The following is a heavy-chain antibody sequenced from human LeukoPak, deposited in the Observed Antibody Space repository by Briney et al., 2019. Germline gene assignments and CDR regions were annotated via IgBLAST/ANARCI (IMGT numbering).Heavy chain of an antibody. D-gene: IGHD1-26*01. V-gene: IGHV3-72*01. CDR2: SRDKAESHST. J-gene: IGHJ3*01. CDR3: TRAIVGAGNDL. Sequence: GGSLRLSCAASVFTFSDLYMVWVGQAPGKGLEWVGRSRDKAESHSTEYAASVKGRFIISRDDSKNSLYLQMHSLKNEDTAVYYCTRAIVGAGNDLWGQGTMVTVSS. CDR1: VFTFSDLY.